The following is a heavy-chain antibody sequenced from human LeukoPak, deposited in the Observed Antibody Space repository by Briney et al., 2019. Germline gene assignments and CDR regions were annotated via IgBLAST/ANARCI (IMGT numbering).Heavy chain of an antibody. CDR2: INPSGGGT. CDR3: ARRRVGATVFDY. D-gene: IGHD1-26*01. CDR1: GYTFTSHY. Sequence: GASVKVSCKASGYTFTSHYMHWVRQAPGQGLEWMGTINPSGGGTSYAQKFQGRITMTRDTSTSTVSMELSSLTSEDTAVYYCARRRVGATVFDYWSQGTLVTVSS. V-gene: IGHV1-46*01. J-gene: IGHJ4*02.